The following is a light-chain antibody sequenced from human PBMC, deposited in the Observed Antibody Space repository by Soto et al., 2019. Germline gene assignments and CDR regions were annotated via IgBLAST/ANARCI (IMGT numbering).Light chain of an antibody. CDR2: DVS. CDR1: SHDVGGYNY. J-gene: IGLJ2*01. V-gene: IGLV2-14*01. CDR3: SSYTGSSTVV. Sequence: QSVLTQPASVSGSPGQSIAISCTGTSHDVGGYNYVSWYQQHPGKAPKLMIYDVSARPSGVSNRFSGSKSDDTASLTISGLQAEDEADYYCSSYTGSSTVVFGGGTKLTVL.